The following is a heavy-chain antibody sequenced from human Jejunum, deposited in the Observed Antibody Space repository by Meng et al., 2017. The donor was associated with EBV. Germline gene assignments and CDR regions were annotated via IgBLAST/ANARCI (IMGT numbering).Heavy chain of an antibody. CDR2: ISSSSNYI. Sequence: EVQLVESGGGLVKAGGPLRLSGAASGFTFSSYSMNWVRQAPGKGLEWVSSISSSSNYIYYPDSVKGRFTISRDNGKNSLYLQMNSLRAEDTAVYYCARDAKTVTQYYFDYWGQGTMVTVYS. V-gene: IGHV3-21*01. CDR1: GFTFSSYS. CDR3: ARDAKTVTQYYFDY. D-gene: IGHD4-17*01. J-gene: IGHJ4*02.